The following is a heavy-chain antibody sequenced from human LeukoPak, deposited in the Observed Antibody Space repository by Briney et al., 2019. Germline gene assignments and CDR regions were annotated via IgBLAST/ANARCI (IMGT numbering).Heavy chain of an antibody. CDR2: ISYDGSNK. V-gene: IGHV3-30*18. J-gene: IGHJ4*02. Sequence: GRSLRLSCAASGFTFSSYGMHWVRQAPGKGLEWVAVISYDGSNKYYADSVKGRFTISRDNSKNTLYLQMNSLRAEDTAVYYCAKGPYPLYLDYRGQGTLVTVSS. CDR1: GFTFSSYG. CDR3: AKGPYPLYLDY.